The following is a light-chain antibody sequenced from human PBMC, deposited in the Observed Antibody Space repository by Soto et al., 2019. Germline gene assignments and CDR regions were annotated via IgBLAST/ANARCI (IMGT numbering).Light chain of an antibody. V-gene: IGLV1-44*01. Sequence: QAVVTQPHSASGTPGQRVTISCSGSSSNIGTSSVHWFQQLPGTAPKLLISTTNQRPSGVPERFAGSKAGTSASLAISGLLSEYEYDYYCAAWDDSLNGHVFGTGTKLTVL. CDR2: TTN. CDR1: SSNIGTSS. CDR3: AAWDDSLNGHV. J-gene: IGLJ1*01.